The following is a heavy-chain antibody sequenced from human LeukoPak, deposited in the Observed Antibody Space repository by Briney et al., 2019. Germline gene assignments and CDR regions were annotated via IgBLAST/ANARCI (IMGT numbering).Heavy chain of an antibody. J-gene: IGHJ4*02. CDR1: GFTFISYW. Sequence: GGSLRLSCAASGFTFISYWMSWVRQAPGKGLEWVANIKQDGSEKYYVDSVKGRFTISRDNAKNSLYLQMNSLRAEDTAVYYCASYDSSGYYYDYWGQGTLVTVSS. CDR2: IKQDGSEK. V-gene: IGHV3-7*01. D-gene: IGHD3-22*01. CDR3: ASYDSSGYYYDY.